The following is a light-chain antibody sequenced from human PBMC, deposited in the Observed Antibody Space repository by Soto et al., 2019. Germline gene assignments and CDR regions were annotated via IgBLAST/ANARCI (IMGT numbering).Light chain of an antibody. CDR1: QGVSGN. Sequence: EIVMTQSPATLSVSPGERVTLSCRASQGVSGNLAWYQQKPGQAPRLLIYGASTRATAIPARFSGSGSGTEFTLTISSLQSEDFAIYYCQQYNNWLFTFGGGTRVEIK. CDR3: QQYNNWLFT. CDR2: GAS. J-gene: IGKJ4*01. V-gene: IGKV3-15*01.